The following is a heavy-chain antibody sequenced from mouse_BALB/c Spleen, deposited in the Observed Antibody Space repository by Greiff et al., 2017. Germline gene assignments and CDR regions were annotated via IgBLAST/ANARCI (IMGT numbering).Heavy chain of an antibody. J-gene: IGHJ4*01. CDR3: ARYDDGYYGYAMDY. Sequence: EVKLVESGPGLVKPSQSLSLTCTVTGYSITSDYAWNWIRQFPGNKLEWMGYISYSGSTSYNPSLKSRISITRDTSKNQFFLQLNSVTTEDTATYYCARYDDGYYGYAMDYWGQGTSVTVSS. CDR1: GYSITSDYA. D-gene: IGHD2-3*01. V-gene: IGHV3-2*02. CDR2: ISYSGST.